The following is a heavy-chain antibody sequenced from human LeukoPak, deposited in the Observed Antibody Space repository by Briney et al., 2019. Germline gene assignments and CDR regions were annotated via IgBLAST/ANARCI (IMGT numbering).Heavy chain of an antibody. J-gene: IGHJ5*02. CDR3: ARVAVAGRLYNWFDP. D-gene: IGHD6-19*01. V-gene: IGHV4-61*02. CDR2: IYTSGST. CDR1: GGSISSGSYY. Sequence: SQTLSLTCTVSGGSISSGSYYWSWLRQPAGKGLEWIGRIYTSGSTNYNPSLKSRVTISVDTSKNQFSLKLSSVTAADTAVYYCARVAVAGRLYNWFDPWGQGTLVTVSS.